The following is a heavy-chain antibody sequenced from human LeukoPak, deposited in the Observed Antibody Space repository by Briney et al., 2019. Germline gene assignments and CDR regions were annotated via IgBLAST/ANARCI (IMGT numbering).Heavy chain of an antibody. CDR2: IYYSGTT. CDR3: ARENDRYGRIDY. J-gene: IGHJ4*02. V-gene: IGHV4-59*01. D-gene: IGHD5-18*01. CDR1: GGSINSYY. Sequence: SETLSLTCTVTGGSINSYYWSWIRQPPGKGLEWIGYIYYSGTTYYNPSLNSRVIISIDTPKNQFSLRLSSVTAADTAVYYCARENDRYGRIDYWGQGTQVTVSS.